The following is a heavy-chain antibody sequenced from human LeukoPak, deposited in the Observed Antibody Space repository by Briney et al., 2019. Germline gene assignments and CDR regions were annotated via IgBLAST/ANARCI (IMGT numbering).Heavy chain of an antibody. CDR2: IYYSGST. V-gene: IGHV4-39*01. CDR3: ARQRYCSSTSCYRNAEYFQH. J-gene: IGHJ1*01. D-gene: IGHD2-2*02. Sequence: ETLFLTCTVSGGSISSSSYCWGWIRQPPGKGLEWIGSIYYSGSTYYNPPLKSRVTISVDTSKNQFSLKLSSVTAADTAVYYCARQRYCSSTSCYRNAEYFQHWGQGTLVTVSS. CDR1: GGSISSSSYC.